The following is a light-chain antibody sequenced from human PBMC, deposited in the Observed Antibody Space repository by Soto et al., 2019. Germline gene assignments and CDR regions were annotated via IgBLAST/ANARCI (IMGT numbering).Light chain of an antibody. J-gene: IGKJ2*01. CDR2: GVS. Sequence: EIVLTQSPATLSLSPGERATLSCRASQSLISTNLAWYQQKPGQAPRLLIAGVSSRATGIPDRFSGSGSGTDFTLTISRLEPEDLAVYYCQQYESSSYTFGQGTQLELK. CDR3: QQYESSSYT. CDR1: QSLISTN. V-gene: IGKV3-20*01.